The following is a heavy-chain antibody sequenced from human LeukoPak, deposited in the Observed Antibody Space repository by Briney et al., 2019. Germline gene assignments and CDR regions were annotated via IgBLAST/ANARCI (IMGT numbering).Heavy chain of an antibody. CDR1: GFTFSSYA. D-gene: IGHD6-19*01. J-gene: IGHJ4*02. V-gene: IGHV3-23*01. Sequence: GGSLRLSCAASGFTFSSYAMSWVRQAPGKGLEWVSAISGSGGSTYYADSVKGRFTISRDNSKNTLYLQMNSLRAEDTAVYCCAKDLRGIAVAGDPFDYWGQGTLVTVSS. CDR2: ISGSGGST. CDR3: AKDLRGIAVAGDPFDY.